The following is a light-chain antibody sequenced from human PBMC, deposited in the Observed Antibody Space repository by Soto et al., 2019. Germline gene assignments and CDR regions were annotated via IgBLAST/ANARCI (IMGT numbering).Light chain of an antibody. CDR3: LQDGCSSWT. CDR2: DAS. Sequence: TQSAGTRTLSPGERGTLSGRAGQSVSRSYLAWYPQKPGLAPRXXIYDASSRATGIPERFSCSGAGTEFTLPISRLEPEDVAVYFCLQDGCSSWTFGLGTKVDIK. J-gene: IGKJ1*01. V-gene: IGKV3D-20*01. CDR1: QSVSRSY.